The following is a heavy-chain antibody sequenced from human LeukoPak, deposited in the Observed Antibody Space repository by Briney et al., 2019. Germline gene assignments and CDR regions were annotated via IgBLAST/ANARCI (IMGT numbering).Heavy chain of an antibody. CDR3: ARDWGSYGSGSYYTQYYFDY. CDR2: ISSSGKTI. D-gene: IGHD3-10*01. Sequence: GGSLRLSCAASGFTFSSYEMNWVRQAPGKGLEWVSYISSSGKTIYYADSVKGRFTISRDNAKNSLYLQMNSLRAEDTAVYYCARDWGSYGSGSYYTQYYFDYWGQGTLVTVSS. CDR1: GFTFSSYE. J-gene: IGHJ4*02. V-gene: IGHV3-48*03.